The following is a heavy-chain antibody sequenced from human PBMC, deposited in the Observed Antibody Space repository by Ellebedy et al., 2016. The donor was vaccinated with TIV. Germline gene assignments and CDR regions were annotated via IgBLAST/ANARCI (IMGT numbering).Heavy chain of an antibody. CDR1: GFTFSSYG. V-gene: IGHV3-33*06. D-gene: IGHD6-19*01. CDR3: TKRGVGWAAFDI. CDR2: IWYDGSNK. Sequence: GESLKISCAASGFTFSSYGMHWVRQAPGKGLEWVAVIWYDGSNKYYADSVKGRFTISRDNSQDTVRLQMNSLRADDTAVYYCTKRGVGWAAFDIWGPGTMVTVSS. J-gene: IGHJ3*02.